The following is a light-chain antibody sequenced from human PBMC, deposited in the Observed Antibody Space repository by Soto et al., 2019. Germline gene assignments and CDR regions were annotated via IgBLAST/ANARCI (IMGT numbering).Light chain of an antibody. CDR3: QQYGSSPPYT. V-gene: IGKV3-20*01. CDR1: QTVSGNY. Sequence: EIVLTQSPGILSLSPGERATLSCRASQTVSGNYLAWYQQKPGQSPRLLIYGSSDRATSIPDRFSGSGSGTDFTLTITRVEPEDVAVYYCQQYGSSPPYTFGQGTTLEI. CDR2: GSS. J-gene: IGKJ2*01.